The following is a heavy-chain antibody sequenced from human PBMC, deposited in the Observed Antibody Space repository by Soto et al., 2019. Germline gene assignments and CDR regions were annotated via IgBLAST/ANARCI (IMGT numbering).Heavy chain of an antibody. CDR2: ISSSGSTI. V-gene: IGHV3-48*03. CDR3: ARPYYYDSSGYYGPFDY. CDR1: GFTFSSYA. Sequence: VGSLRLSCAASGFTFSSYAMNWVRQAPGKGLEWVSYISSSGSTIYYADSVKGRFTISRDNAKNSLYLQMNSLRAEDTAVYYCARPYYYDSSGYYGPFDYWGQGTLVTVSS. J-gene: IGHJ4*02. D-gene: IGHD3-22*01.